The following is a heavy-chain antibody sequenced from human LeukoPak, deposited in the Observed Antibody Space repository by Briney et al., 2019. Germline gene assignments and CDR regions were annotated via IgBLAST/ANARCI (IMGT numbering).Heavy chain of an antibody. Sequence: ASVKVSCKASGGTFSSYAISWVRQAPGQGLEWMGGIIPIFGTANYAQKFQGRVTITADKSTSTAYMELSSLRSEDTAVYYCAREIITGTTFLDYWGQGTLVTVSS. CDR1: GGTFSSYA. V-gene: IGHV1-69*06. CDR3: AREIITGTTFLDY. J-gene: IGHJ4*02. CDR2: IIPIFGTA. D-gene: IGHD1-20*01.